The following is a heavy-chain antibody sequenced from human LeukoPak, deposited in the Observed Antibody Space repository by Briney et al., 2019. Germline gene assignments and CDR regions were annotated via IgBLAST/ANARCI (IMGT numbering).Heavy chain of an antibody. Sequence: MSSETLSLTCAVYGGSFSGYYWSWIRQPPGKGLEWIGEINHSGSTYYNPSLKSRVTISVDTSKNQFSLKLSSVTAADTAVYYCARHYGPWGQGTLVTVSS. CDR3: ARHYGP. CDR1: GGSFSGYY. CDR2: INHSGST. V-gene: IGHV4-34*01. J-gene: IGHJ5*02. D-gene: IGHD3-16*01.